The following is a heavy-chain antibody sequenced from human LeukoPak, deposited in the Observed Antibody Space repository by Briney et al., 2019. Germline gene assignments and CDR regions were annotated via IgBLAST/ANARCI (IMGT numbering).Heavy chain of an antibody. Sequence: ASVKVSCKASGYTFTGYYMHWVRQAPGQGLEWRGWINPNSGGTNYAQKFQGRVTITADKSTSTAYMELSSLRSEDTAVYYCARARRGHYTQIIHDAFDIWGQGTMVTVSS. CDR3: ARARRGHYTQIIHDAFDI. CDR2: INPNSGGT. D-gene: IGHD2-2*02. J-gene: IGHJ3*02. V-gene: IGHV1-2*02. CDR1: GYTFTGYY.